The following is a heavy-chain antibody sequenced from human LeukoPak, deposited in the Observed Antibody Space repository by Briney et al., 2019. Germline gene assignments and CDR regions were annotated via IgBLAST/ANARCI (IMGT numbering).Heavy chain of an antibody. D-gene: IGHD1-14*01. CDR1: GGSISGSSYF. Sequence: SETLSLTCTVSGGSISGSSYFWGWIRQPPGKGLEWIGSIYYSGSTYYNPSLKSRVTISVDTSKNQFSLKLISVTAADTAVYYCARDRDHYFFDYWGQGTLVTVSS. V-gene: IGHV4-39*07. CDR2: IYYSGST. CDR3: ARDRDHYFFDY. J-gene: IGHJ4*02.